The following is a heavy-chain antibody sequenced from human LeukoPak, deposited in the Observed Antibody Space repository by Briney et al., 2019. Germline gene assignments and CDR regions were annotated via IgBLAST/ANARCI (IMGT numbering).Heavy chain of an antibody. CDR2: ISPSGGST. V-gene: IGHV1-46*01. CDR3: ARGFYGSGSYGTFDY. Sequence: VASVKVSCKASGYTFTSYYIHWVRQAPGQGLEWMGIISPSGGSTTYAQKFQGRVTMTRDTSTSTVYMELSSLRSEDTAVYYCARGFYGSGSYGTFDYWGQGTLVTVSP. D-gene: IGHD3-10*01. J-gene: IGHJ4*02. CDR1: GYTFTSYY.